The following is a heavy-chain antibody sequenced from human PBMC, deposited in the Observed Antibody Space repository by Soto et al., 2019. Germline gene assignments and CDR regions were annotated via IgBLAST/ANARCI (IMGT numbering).Heavy chain of an antibody. Sequence: QVQLVQSGAEEKKPGASVKVSCKASGYTFTSYAMHWVRQAPGQRLEWMGWINAGNGNTKYSQKFQGRVTITRDTSASTAYMELSSLRPEDTAVYYCARSPTFGGFDIWGQGTMVTVSS. J-gene: IGHJ3*02. CDR2: INAGNGNT. CDR3: ARSPTFGGFDI. D-gene: IGHD3-16*01. V-gene: IGHV1-3*05. CDR1: GYTFTSYA.